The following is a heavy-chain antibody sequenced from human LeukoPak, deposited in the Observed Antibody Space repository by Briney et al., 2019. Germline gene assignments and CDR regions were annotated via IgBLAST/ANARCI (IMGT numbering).Heavy chain of an antibody. D-gene: IGHD6-13*01. CDR2: ISSSSSYT. CDR1: GFTFSDYY. CDR3: ARQGQQLSTPFDY. Sequence: PGGSLRLSCAASGFTFSDYYMSWIRQAPGKELEWVSYISSSSSYTYYADSVRGRFTISRDNAKNSLYLQMNSLRAEDTAVYYCARQGQQLSTPFDYWGQGTLVTVSS. V-gene: IGHV3-11*03. J-gene: IGHJ4*02.